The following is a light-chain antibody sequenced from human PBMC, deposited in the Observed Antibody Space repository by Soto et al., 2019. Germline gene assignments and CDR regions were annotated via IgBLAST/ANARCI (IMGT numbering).Light chain of an antibody. CDR3: SSYTTTSTRVV. CDR2: EVN. CDR1: SSDVGGYNY. Sequence: QSALTQPASVSGPPGQSITISCTGTSSDVGGYNYVSWYQQHPGKALKLMIYEVNNRPSGVSNRFSGSKSGNTASLTISGLQAEDEAEYYCSSYTTTSTRVVFGGGTKLTVL. V-gene: IGLV2-14*01. J-gene: IGLJ2*01.